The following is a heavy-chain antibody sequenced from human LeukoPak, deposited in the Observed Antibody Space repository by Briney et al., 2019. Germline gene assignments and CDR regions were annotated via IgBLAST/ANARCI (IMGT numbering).Heavy chain of an antibody. V-gene: IGHV1-18*01. J-gene: IGHJ3*02. CDR3: ARVQKLGYCSGGSCKRAAFDI. Sequence: GASVTVSCKASGYTFTSYGISWVRPAPGQRREWMGWICAYNGNTNYAQKLQGRVTMTTDTSTSTAYMELRSLRSDDTAVYYCARVQKLGYCSGGSCKRAAFDIWGQGTMVTVSS. D-gene: IGHD2-15*01. CDR1: GYTFTSYG. CDR2: ICAYNGNT.